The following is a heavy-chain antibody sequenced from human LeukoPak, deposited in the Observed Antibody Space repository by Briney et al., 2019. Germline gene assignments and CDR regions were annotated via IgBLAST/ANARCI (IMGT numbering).Heavy chain of an antibody. CDR1: GGSISSSSYY. CDR3: ARRGAAALDY. CDR2: IYYSGST. J-gene: IGHJ4*02. D-gene: IGHD6-13*01. V-gene: IGHV4-39*07. Sequence: SETLSLTCTVSGGSISSSSYYWGWIRQSPGKGLEWIGSIYYSGSTYYNPSLKSRVTISVDTSKNQFSLKLSSVTAADTAVYYCARRGAAALDYWGQGTLVTVSS.